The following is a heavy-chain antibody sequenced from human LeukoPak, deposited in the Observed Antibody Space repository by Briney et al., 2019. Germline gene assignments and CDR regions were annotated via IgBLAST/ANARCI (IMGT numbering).Heavy chain of an antibody. Sequence: ASVKVSCKASGYTFTSYDINWVRQATGQGLEWMGWMNPNSGNTGYAQKFQGRVTMTRNTSISTAYMELSSLRPEDTAVYYCARDNGGTAMAYYYYYYMDVWGKGTTVTISS. CDR3: ARDNGGTAMAYYYYYYMDV. CDR1: GYTFTSYD. V-gene: IGHV1-8*01. CDR2: MNPNSGNT. D-gene: IGHD5-18*01. J-gene: IGHJ6*03.